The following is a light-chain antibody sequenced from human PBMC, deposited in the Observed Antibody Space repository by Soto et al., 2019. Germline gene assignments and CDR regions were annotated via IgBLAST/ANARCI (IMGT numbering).Light chain of an antibody. V-gene: IGKV2-30*01. J-gene: IGKJ2*01. CDR1: QSLVFNDGNTY. CDR3: MQGTHWPPYT. CDR2: KVS. Sequence: DVVMTQSPLSLPVTLGQPASISCRSSQSLVFNDGNTYLSWIQQRPGQSPRRLIYKVSNRDSGVPDRFSGSGSGTDFTLKISRVEAEDVGVYYCMQGTHWPPYTFGQGTKLEIK.